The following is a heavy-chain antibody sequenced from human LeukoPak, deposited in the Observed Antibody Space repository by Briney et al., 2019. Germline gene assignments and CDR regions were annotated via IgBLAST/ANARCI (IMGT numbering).Heavy chain of an antibody. Sequence: PGGSLTLSCAASGFAFSTYWMHWVRQAPGKGLQWVSFVNNNGSSTSYADSVKGRFTISRDNAKNTLYLQMTSLRAEDTAVYYCARRGRSENYQREWGQGTLVTVSS. CDR1: GFAFSTYW. CDR2: VNNNGSST. J-gene: IGHJ4*02. D-gene: IGHD1-26*01. V-gene: IGHV3-74*01. CDR3: ARRGRSENYQRE.